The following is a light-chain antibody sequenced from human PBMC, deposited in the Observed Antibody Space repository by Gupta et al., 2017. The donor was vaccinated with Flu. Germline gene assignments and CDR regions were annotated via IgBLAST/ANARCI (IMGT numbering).Light chain of an antibody. CDR3: HHYGSSPT. CDR1: QSVSSSSY. Sequence: ERATLSSRASQSVSSSSYLAWYQQKPGQAPRLLIYGASNRATGIPDRFSGSGSGTDFTLTISRLEPEDFAVYYCHHYGSSPTFGQGTKVEIK. J-gene: IGKJ1*01. CDR2: GAS. V-gene: IGKV3-20*01.